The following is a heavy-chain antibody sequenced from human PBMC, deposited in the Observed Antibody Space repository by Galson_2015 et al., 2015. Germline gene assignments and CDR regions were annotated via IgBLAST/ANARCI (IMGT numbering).Heavy chain of an antibody. CDR3: ARAFDYSNYPEDY. CDR1: GFTFSSYA. D-gene: IGHD4-11*01. CDR2: ISYDGSNK. Sequence: SLRLSCAASGFTFSSYAMHWVRQAPGKGLEWVAVISYDGSNKYYADSVKGRFTISRDNSKNTLYLQMNSLRAEDTAVYYCARAFDYSNYPEDYWGQGTLVTVSS. V-gene: IGHV3-30*01. J-gene: IGHJ4*02.